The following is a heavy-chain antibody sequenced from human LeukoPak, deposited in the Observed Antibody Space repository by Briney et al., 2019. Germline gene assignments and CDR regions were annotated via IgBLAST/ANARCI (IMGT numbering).Heavy chain of an antibody. Sequence: SVKVSCKASGGTFSNYPISWVRQAPGQGLEWMGGIIPIFGTANYAQKFQGRVTITADESTSTAYMELSSLRSEDTAVYYCARNRYSSGWFWFFDYWGQGTLVTVSS. D-gene: IGHD6-19*01. CDR3: ARNRYSSGWFWFFDY. V-gene: IGHV1-69*13. J-gene: IGHJ4*02. CDR2: IIPIFGTA. CDR1: GGTFSNYP.